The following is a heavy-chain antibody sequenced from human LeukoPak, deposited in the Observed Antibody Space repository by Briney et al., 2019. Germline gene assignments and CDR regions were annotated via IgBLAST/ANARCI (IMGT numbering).Heavy chain of an antibody. D-gene: IGHD2-2*01. CDR1: GFTFSSYA. CDR2: ISGSGGST. CDR3: AKDLDCSSTSCYRSS. V-gene: IGHV3-23*01. J-gene: IGHJ5*02. Sequence: PGGSLRLSCAASGFTFSSYAMSWVRQAPGKRLEWVSAISGSGGSTYYADSVKGRFTISRDNSKNTLYLQMNSLRAEDTAVYYCAKDLDCSSTSCYRSSWGQGTLVTVFS.